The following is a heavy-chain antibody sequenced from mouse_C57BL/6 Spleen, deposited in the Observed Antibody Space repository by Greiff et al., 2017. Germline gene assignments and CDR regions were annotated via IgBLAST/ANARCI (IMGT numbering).Heavy chain of an antibody. CDR2: IRSKSSNYAT. CDR1: GFTFNTYA. D-gene: IGHD2-5*01. CDR3: VRDQGSNYDYYAMDY. V-gene: IGHV10-3*01. J-gene: IGHJ4*01. Sequence: EVQLVESGGGLVQPKGSLTLSCAASGFTFNTYAMHWVRQAPGTGLEWVARIRSKSSNYATYYADSVKDRFTISRDDSQSMLYLQMNNLKTEDTAMYYGVRDQGSNYDYYAMDYWGQGTSVTVSS.